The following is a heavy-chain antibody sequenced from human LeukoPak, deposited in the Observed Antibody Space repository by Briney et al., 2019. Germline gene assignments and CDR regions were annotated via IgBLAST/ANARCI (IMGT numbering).Heavy chain of an antibody. CDR3: ARQRLDSFRGMEL. Sequence: GGSLRLSCAASGFTFSSYSMNWVRQAPGKGLEWVSYISSSSSTIYYADSVKGRFTISRDNAKNSLYLQMNSLRAEDTAVYYCARQRLDSFRGMELWGQGTTVTVSS. CDR1: GFTFSSYS. J-gene: IGHJ6*02. V-gene: IGHV3-48*01. D-gene: IGHD1-1*01. CDR2: ISSSSSTI.